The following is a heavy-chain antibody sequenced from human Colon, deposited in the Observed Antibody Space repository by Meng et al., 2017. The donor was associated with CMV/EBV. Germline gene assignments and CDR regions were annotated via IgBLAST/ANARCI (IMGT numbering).Heavy chain of an antibody. CDR3: TSGGSNSFDI. V-gene: IGHV3-74*01. CDR1: GFTFTSYW. CDR2: INSDGSST. D-gene: IGHD2-15*01. Sequence: GGSLRLSCVASGFTFTSYWMHWVRQTPGKGLVWVSCINSDGSSTNYADSVKGRFTISRDNAKNTLYLQMSSLRAEESAVYYCTSGGSNSFDIWGQGTMVTVSS. J-gene: IGHJ3*02.